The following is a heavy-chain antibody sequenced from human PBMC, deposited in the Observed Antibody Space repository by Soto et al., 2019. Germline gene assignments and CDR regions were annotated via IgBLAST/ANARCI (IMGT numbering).Heavy chain of an antibody. J-gene: IGHJ4*02. Sequence: QVQLQESGPGLVKPSQTLSLTCTFSGGSISSGGYYWSWIRQHPGKGLEWIGYIYYSGSTYYNPSLKVQVTISVDTSNNQCSLNLRSVTAADTAVYYCARMDRQVIFECWGQGTLGTVSS. V-gene: IGHV4-31*01. CDR3: ARMDRQVIFEC. CDR1: GGSISSGGYY. D-gene: IGHD4-4*01. CDR2: IYYSGST.